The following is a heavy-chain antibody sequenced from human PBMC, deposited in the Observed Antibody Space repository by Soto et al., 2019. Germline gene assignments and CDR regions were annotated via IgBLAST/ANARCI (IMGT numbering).Heavy chain of an antibody. J-gene: IGHJ4*02. CDR1: GGAFGRYS. CDR2: VIPVFNTS. D-gene: IGHD4-17*01. V-gene: IGHV1-69*13. CDR3: ARGDEMTAVTIFEY. Sequence: GASVKVSCKASGGAFGRYSVSWVRQAPGQGLEWIGGVIPVFNTSNYSLKFQGRVAISADESTSTVFMELRSLRSEDTALYYCARGDEMTAVTIFEYWGQGTLVTVS.